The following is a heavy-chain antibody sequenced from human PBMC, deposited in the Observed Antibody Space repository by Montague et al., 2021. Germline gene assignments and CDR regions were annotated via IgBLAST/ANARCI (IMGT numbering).Heavy chain of an antibody. V-gene: IGHV4-39*01. D-gene: IGHD3-10*02. CDR2: IYYTGTT. J-gene: IGHJ5*02. Sequence: SETLSLTCTVSNGSIGSSNSYWGWIRQPPGQGLEWIGTIYYTGTTYFNTSLKSRITISKDTSKSQFSLTLSSVTAADTAIYYCARMYHYARGIDPWGQGTLVTVSS. CDR1: NGSIGSSNSY. CDR3: ARMYHYARGIDP.